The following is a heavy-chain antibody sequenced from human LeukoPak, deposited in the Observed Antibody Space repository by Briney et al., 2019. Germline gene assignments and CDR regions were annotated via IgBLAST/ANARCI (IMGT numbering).Heavy chain of an antibody. J-gene: IGHJ4*02. CDR1: GFTFSSYG. D-gene: IGHD3-10*01. CDR3: ANEWLHVSGSYKANN. CDR2: IWYDGSEK. V-gene: IGHV3-33*06. Sequence: GRSLRLSCAASGFTFSSYGMHWVRQAPGKGLDWVAVIWYDGSEKYHADSVKGRFTISRDNSKNTLYLQMNSLRTEDTAVYYCANEWLHVSGSYKANNWGQGTLVTVSS.